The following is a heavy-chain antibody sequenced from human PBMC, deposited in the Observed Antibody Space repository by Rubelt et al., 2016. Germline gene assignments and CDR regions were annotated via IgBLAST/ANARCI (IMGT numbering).Heavy chain of an antibody. CDR2: IIPILGIA. J-gene: IGHJ6*02. CDR3: ASSLPNLFGIAARDYYYYYGMDV. V-gene: IGHV1-69*04. Sequence: QVHLVQSGAEVKKPGSSVKVSCKASGGTFSSYAISWVRQAPGQGLEWMGRIIPILGIANYAQKFQGRVTITADKSTSTAYMGLSSLRSEDTAVYYCASSLPNLFGIAARDYYYYYGMDVWGQGTTVTVSS. CDR1: GGTFSSYA. D-gene: IGHD6-6*01.